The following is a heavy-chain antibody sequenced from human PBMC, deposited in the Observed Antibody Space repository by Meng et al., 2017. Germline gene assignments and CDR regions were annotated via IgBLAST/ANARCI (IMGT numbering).Heavy chain of an antibody. D-gene: IGHD4-17*01. CDR2: IYYSGST. Sequence: QVHLQESGPGLVNPSQTLSLTCTVSGGSISSGGYYWSWIRQHPGKGLEWIGYIYYSGSTYYNPSLKSLVTISVDTSKNQFSLKLSSVTAADTAVYYCARTVTSLVLDIWGQGTMVTVSS. CDR1: GGSISSGGYY. CDR3: ARTVTSLVLDI. J-gene: IGHJ3*02. V-gene: IGHV4-31*01.